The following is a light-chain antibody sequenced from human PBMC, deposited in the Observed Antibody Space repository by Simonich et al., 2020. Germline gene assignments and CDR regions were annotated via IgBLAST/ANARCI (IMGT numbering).Light chain of an antibody. J-gene: IGLJ3*02. CDR1: SSNIGNNY. Sequence: QSVLTQPPSVSAAPRQKVTISCSGSSSNIGNNYVSWYQQLPGTAPKLLIYDTNKRPSGIPDLFSGSKSGTSATLGITGLQTGDEADYYCGTWDSSLSAGVFGGGTKLTVL. CDR2: DTN. CDR3: GTWDSSLSAGV. V-gene: IGLV1-51*01.